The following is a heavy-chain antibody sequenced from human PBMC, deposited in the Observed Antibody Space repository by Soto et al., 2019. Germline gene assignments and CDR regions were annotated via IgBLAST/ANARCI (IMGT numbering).Heavy chain of an antibody. Sequence: SETLSLTCAVSGGSISSSNWWSCVRQPPGKGLEWIGEIYHSGSTNYNPSLKSRVTISVDKSKNQFSLKLSSVTAADTAVYYCAGSIAVAAMGDYYYYYGMDVWGQGTTVTVSS. V-gene: IGHV4-4*02. CDR2: IYHSGST. CDR1: GGSISSSNW. D-gene: IGHD6-19*01. J-gene: IGHJ6*02. CDR3: AGSIAVAAMGDYYYYYGMDV.